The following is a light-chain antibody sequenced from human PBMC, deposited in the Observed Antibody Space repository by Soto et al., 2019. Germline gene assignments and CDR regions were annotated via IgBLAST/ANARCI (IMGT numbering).Light chain of an antibody. Sequence: QSVLTQPASVSGSPGQSITISCTGTSSDVGGYNYVSWYQQQSGKAPKLMIHEVSNRPSGVSNRFSGSRSGNTASLTISGLQAEDEADYYCSSYTDSSNYVFGTGTKVTVL. V-gene: IGLV2-14*01. CDR2: EVS. CDR1: SSDVGGYNY. J-gene: IGLJ1*01. CDR3: SSYTDSSNYV.